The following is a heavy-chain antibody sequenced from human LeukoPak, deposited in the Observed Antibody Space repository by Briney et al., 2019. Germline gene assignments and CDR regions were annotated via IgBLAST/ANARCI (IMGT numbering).Heavy chain of an antibody. D-gene: IGHD3-10*01. CDR1: GGTFSSYA. CDR3: ARDRYYGSGSPNPNWFDP. J-gene: IGHJ5*02. Sequence: SVMVSFKASGGTFSSYAISWVRQAPGQGLEWMGRIITILGIANYAQKFQGRVTITADKSTSTAYMELSSLRSEDTAVYYCARDRYYGSGSPNPNWFDPWGQGTLVTVSS. CDR2: IITILGIA. V-gene: IGHV1-69*04.